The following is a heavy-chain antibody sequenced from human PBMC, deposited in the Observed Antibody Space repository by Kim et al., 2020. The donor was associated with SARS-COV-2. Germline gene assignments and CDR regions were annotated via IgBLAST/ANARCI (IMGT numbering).Heavy chain of an antibody. D-gene: IGHD3-22*01. V-gene: IGHV3-48*03. CDR3: ASSAYYYDSSGYSDD. J-gene: IGHJ4*02. Sequence: DSVKGRFTISRDNAKNSLYLQMNSMRAEDTAVYYCASSAYYYDSSGYSDDWGQGTLVTVSS.